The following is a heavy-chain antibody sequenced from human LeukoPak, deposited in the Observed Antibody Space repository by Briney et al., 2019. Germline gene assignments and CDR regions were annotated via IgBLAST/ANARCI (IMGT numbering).Heavy chain of an antibody. Sequence: GRSLRLSCAASGFTFSTYAMSWVRQAPGKGLEWVSSISASGGSTSYADSVKGRFTFSRDNSKNTLYLQMNSLRVEDTAVYYCATRVGLTRYWYFDLWGRGTLVTVSS. CDR2: ISASGGST. V-gene: IGHV3-23*01. J-gene: IGHJ2*01. CDR3: ATRVGLTRYWYFDL. CDR1: GFTFSTYA.